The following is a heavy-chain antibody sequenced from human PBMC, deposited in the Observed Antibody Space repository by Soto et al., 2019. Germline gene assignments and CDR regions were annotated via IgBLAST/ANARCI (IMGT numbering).Heavy chain of an antibody. CDR3: ARVRGSYYGGEYYFDY. D-gene: IGHD1-26*01. J-gene: IGHJ4*02. Sequence: QVQLVQSGAEVKKPGASVKVSCKASGYTFTSYAMHWVRQAPGQRLEWMGWINAGNGNTKYSQKFQGRVTITRDTXAXXAYMELSSLRSEDTAVYYCARVRGSYYGGEYYFDYWGQGTLVTVSS. CDR1: GYTFTSYA. CDR2: INAGNGNT. V-gene: IGHV1-3*01.